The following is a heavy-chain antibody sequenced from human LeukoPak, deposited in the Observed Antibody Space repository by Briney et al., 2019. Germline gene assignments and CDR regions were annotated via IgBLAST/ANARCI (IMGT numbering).Heavy chain of an antibody. Sequence: PGGSLRLSCAASGFTFSSYAMSWVRQAPGKGLEWVSAVSGGGGSTYYADSVKGRFTISRDNARNSLYLQMSSLRAEDTAVYYCATYTHWVAGDVWGQGTTVTVSS. CDR2: VSGGGGST. D-gene: IGHD3-16*01. J-gene: IGHJ6*02. CDR1: GFTFSSYA. CDR3: ATYTHWVAGDV. V-gene: IGHV3-23*01.